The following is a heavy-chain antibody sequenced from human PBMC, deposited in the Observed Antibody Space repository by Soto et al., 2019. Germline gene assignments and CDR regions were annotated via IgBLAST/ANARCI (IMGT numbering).Heavy chain of an antibody. V-gene: IGHV1-18*04. CDR1: GYTFTSYG. J-gene: IGHJ4*02. CDR2: ISASTGNT. CDR3: ARSPRVIVAAKGTLDY. D-gene: IGHD5-12*01. Sequence: QVQLVQSGAEVKKPGASLMVSCKASGYTFTSYGINWVRQAPGQGLEWMGWISASTGNTNYAERVQGRVILTTDIATSTAYMELRSLTSNDTAVYYCARSPRVIVAAKGTLDYWGQGTPVTVSS.